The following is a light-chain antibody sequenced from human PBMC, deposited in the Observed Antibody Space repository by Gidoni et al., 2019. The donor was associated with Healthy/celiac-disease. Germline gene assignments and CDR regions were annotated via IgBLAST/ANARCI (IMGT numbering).Light chain of an antibody. Sequence: SYELTQPPSVSVSPGQTARITCSGDALPRQYADCYQQKPGQAPGLVIYKDSERPSGIPERFSGSSSGTTVTLTISGVQAEDEADYYCQSADSSGTPWVFGGGTKLTVL. CDR1: ALPRQY. J-gene: IGLJ3*02. CDR3: QSADSSGTPWV. CDR2: KDS. V-gene: IGLV3-25*03.